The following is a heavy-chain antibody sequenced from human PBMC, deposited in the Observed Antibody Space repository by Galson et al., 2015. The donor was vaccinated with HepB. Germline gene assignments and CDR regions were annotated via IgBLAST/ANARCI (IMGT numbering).Heavy chain of an antibody. D-gene: IGHD3-10*01. CDR3: AREGGLGRYYTKPDYYCYYGMDV. CDR2: IYSGGST. V-gene: IGHV3-66*01. J-gene: IGHJ6*02. CDR1: GFTVRSNY. Sequence: SLRLSCADSGFTVRSNYMSWVRQAPGKRLEWVSEIYSGGSTYYVDSVKGRFTISSDNSTNTLYLKMNSLRAEDTAMYYCAREGGLGRYYTKPDYYCYYGMDVRGQGATFSV.